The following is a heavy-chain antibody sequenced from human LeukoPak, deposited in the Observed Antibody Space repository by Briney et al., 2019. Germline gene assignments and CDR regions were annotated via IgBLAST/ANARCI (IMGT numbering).Heavy chain of an antibody. CDR3: ARTFNYYDSSGYFV. V-gene: IGHV4-59*08. CDR1: GGSISSYY. J-gene: IGHJ4*02. D-gene: IGHD3-22*01. CDR2: IYYSGST. Sequence: SETLSLTCTVSGGSISSYYWSWIRQPPGKGLEWIGYIYYSGSTNYNPSLKSRVTISVDTSKNQFSLKLSSVTAADTAVYYCARTFNYYDSSGYFVWGQGTLVTVSS.